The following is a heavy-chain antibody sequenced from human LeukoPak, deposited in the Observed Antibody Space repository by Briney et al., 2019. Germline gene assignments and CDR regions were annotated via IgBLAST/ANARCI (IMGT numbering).Heavy chain of an antibody. CDR1: GFTFSDYE. V-gene: IGHV3-48*03. CDR3: ARDLSGVAGYTYGRGIDY. J-gene: IGHJ4*02. Sequence: PGGSLRLSCAASGFTFSDYEMNWVRQAPGKGLEWVSHISTSGSIIHYADSVEGRFTISRDNAKTSLYLQMNSLRAEDTAVYYCARDLSGVAGYTYGRGIDYWGQGTLVTVSS. D-gene: IGHD5-18*01. CDR2: ISTSGSII.